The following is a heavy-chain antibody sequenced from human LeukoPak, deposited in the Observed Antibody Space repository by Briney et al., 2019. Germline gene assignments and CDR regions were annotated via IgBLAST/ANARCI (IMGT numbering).Heavy chain of an antibody. D-gene: IGHD6-13*01. CDR2: IIPIFGTA. V-gene: IGHV1-69*05. CDR1: GGTFSSYA. Sequence: GASVKVSCKASGGTFSSYAISWVRQAPGQGLEWMGGIIPIFGTANYAQKFQGRVTITTDESTSTAYMELSSLRSEDTAVYYCARAPYPYSSSWFGVEGTQRRPYYMDVWGKGTTVTVSS. J-gene: IGHJ6*03. CDR3: ARAPYPYSSSWFGVEGTQRRPYYMDV.